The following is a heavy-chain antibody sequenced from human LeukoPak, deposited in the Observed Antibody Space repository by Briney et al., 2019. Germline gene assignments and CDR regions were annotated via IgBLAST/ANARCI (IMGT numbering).Heavy chain of an antibody. CDR1: GGSFSGYY. D-gene: IGHD6-13*01. CDR2: INHRGST. CDR3: ARLGRYASSPYDF. V-gene: IGHV4-34*01. Sequence: KPSETLSLTCAVYGGSFSGYYWSWIRQPPGKGLEWIGEINHRGSTNYNPSLKSRVTISADTSKNQFSLKLSSVTAADTAVYYCARLGRYASSPYDFWGQGTLVTVSS. J-gene: IGHJ4*02.